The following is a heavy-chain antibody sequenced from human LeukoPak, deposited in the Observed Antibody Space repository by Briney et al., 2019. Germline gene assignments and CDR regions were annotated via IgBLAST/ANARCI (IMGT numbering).Heavy chain of an antibody. D-gene: IGHD2-2*01. CDR1: GFTFGSFA. CDR2: ISASGHYI. CDR3: ARDGSWGDYQFYFYMDV. J-gene: IGHJ6*03. Sequence: PGGSLRLSCEASGFTFGSFAMSWVRQAPGKGLEWLSGISASGHYIYCADSVKGRFTISRDNSKNTLYIEMNSLRAEDTAVYYCARDGSWGDYQFYFYMDVWGKGTTVTVSS. V-gene: IGHV3-23*01.